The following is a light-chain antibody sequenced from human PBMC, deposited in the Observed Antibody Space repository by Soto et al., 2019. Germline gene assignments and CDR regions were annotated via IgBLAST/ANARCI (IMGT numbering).Light chain of an antibody. CDR3: SSYTRSSTLYV. CDR1: SSDVGGYNY. Sequence: QSVLTQPASVSGSPGQSITISCNGSSSDVGGYNYVSWYQQHPGKAPKLMIYDVSNRPSGVSNRFSGSKSGNTASLTISGLQAEDEADYYCSSYTRSSTLYVFGTGTKLTVL. V-gene: IGLV2-14*01. J-gene: IGLJ1*01. CDR2: DVS.